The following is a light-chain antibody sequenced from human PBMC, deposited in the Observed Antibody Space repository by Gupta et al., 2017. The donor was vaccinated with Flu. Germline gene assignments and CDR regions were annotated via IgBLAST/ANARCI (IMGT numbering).Light chain of an antibody. Sequence: IVMTQSPATLSVSPGERATLSCRASQSVTTNLAWYQQKPGQAPRLLIYGASTRATGVPARFSGSGSGTDFTLIISILQSEVFALYYCQQYKNWPPVTFGQGTRLEIK. J-gene: IGKJ5*01. V-gene: IGKV3-15*01. CDR1: QSVTTN. CDR2: GAS. CDR3: QQYKNWPPVT.